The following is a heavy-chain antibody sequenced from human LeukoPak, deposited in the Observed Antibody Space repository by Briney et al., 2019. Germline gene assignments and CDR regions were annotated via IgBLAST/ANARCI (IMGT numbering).Heavy chain of an antibody. CDR1: GFTFSSYG. CDR3: ARDISARRLDV. J-gene: IGHJ6*04. V-gene: IGHV3-30*03. D-gene: IGHD3-16*01. Sequence: PGGSLRLSCAASGFTFSSYGMHWVRQAPGKGLEWVAVISYDGSNKYYADSVKGRYTISRDNSKNMLYLQMNSLRAEDTAVYYCARDISARRLDVWGKGTTVTVSS. CDR2: ISYDGSNK.